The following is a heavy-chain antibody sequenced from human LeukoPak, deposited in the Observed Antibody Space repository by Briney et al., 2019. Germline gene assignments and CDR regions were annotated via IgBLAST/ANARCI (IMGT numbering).Heavy chain of an antibody. Sequence: PSVTLSLTCTVSGGSISSYYWSWIRQPPGKGLEWIGYIYYSGSTNYNPSLKSRVTISVDTSKNQFSLKLSSVTAADTAVYYCARGGSGGSSYDYWGQGTLVTVSS. CDR1: GGSISSYY. CDR2: IYYSGST. CDR3: ARGGSGGSSYDY. D-gene: IGHD2-15*01. V-gene: IGHV4-59*01. J-gene: IGHJ4*02.